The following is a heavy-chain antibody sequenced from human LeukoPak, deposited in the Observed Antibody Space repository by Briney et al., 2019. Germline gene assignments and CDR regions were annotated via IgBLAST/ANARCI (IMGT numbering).Heavy chain of an antibody. CDR3: ATEVYGDYNYGYDY. CDR1: GFTVSNNY. V-gene: IGHV3-66*01. Sequence: GGSLRLSCVVSGFTVSNNYMSWVRQAPGKGLEWVSVLYSGGSTYYADSVKGRFTISRDNSKNTLYLQMNSLRAEDTAVYYCATEVYGDYNYGYDYWGQGTLVTVSS. D-gene: IGHD4-17*01. J-gene: IGHJ4*02. CDR2: LYSGGST.